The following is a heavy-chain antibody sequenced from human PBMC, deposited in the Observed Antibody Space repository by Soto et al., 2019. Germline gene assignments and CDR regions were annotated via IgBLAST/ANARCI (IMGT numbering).Heavy chain of an antibody. D-gene: IGHD3-22*01. CDR1: GYTFTSYY. V-gene: IGHV1-46*01. Sequence: ASVKVSCKASGYTFTSYYMHWVRQAPGQGLEWMGIINPSGGSISYAQKFQGRVTMTRDTSTSTVYMELSSLRSEDTAVYYCARAPPNYDSSGYQPTNVHYFDYWGQGTLVTVSS. J-gene: IGHJ4*02. CDR3: ARAPPNYDSSGYQPTNVHYFDY. CDR2: INPSGGSI.